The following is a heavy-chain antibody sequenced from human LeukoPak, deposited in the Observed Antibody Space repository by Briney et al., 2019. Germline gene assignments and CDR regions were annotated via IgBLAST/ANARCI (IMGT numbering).Heavy chain of an antibody. CDR2: ISGSGGST. CDR3: AKEEGYSYGSYYYYGMDV. Sequence: GGSLRLSCAASGFTFSSYAMSWVRQAPGKGPEWVSAISGSGGSTYYADSVKGRFTISRDNSKNTLYLQMNSLRAEDTAVYYCAKEEGYSYGSYYYYGMDVWGQGTTVTVSS. CDR1: GFTFSSYA. V-gene: IGHV3-23*01. D-gene: IGHD5-18*01. J-gene: IGHJ6*02.